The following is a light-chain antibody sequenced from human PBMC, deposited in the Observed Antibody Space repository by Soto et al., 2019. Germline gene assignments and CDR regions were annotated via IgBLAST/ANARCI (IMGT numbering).Light chain of an antibody. CDR2: EDT. Sequence: QSALTQPASVSGSPGQSITISCTGTSSDVGTSNRVSWYQHHPGEAPKLIIYEDTKRPSWISNRFSGSKSANTASLTVSGLQVEDEAEYYCCSYAGTATWVFGGGTKLTVL. CDR1: SSDVGTSNR. V-gene: IGLV2-23*01. J-gene: IGLJ3*02. CDR3: CSYAGTATWV.